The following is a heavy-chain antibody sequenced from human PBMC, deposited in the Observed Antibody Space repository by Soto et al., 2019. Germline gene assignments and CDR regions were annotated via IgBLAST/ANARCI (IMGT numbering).Heavy chain of an antibody. D-gene: IGHD1-7*01. CDR3: ARGHNWNYYFDY. J-gene: IGHJ4*02. V-gene: IGHV1-2*02. CDR1: GYTFTGYY. Sequence: ASVKVSCKSSGYTFTGYYMHWVRQAPGQGLEWMGWINPNSGGTNYAQKFQGRVTMTRDTSISTAYMELSRLRSDDTAVYYCARGHNWNYYFDYWGQGTLVTVSS. CDR2: INPNSGGT.